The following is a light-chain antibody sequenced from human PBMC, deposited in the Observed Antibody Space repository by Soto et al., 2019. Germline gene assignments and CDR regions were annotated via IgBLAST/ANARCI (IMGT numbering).Light chain of an antibody. Sequence: QSVLTQTPSASGTPGQRVTISCSGRTSNLGSNTVHWYQQLPGTAPKRLIHSNNQRPSGVPDRFSGSKSGTSASLAISGLQSEDEADYYCATWDDRLNAYVFGSGTKLTVL. J-gene: IGLJ1*01. CDR2: SNN. CDR3: ATWDDRLNAYV. V-gene: IGLV1-44*01. CDR1: TSNLGSNT.